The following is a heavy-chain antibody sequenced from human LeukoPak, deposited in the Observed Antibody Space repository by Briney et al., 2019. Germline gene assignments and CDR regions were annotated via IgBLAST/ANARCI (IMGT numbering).Heavy chain of an antibody. V-gene: IGHV3-48*03. Sequence: QPGGSLRLSCAASGSIFSSYERNWVRQAPGKGLEWVSYISSSGSIIYYADFVKGRFTISRDNAKNSLYLQMNSLRAEDTAVYYCARGPVGATTPDCWGQGALVTVSS. CDR2: ISSSGSII. J-gene: IGHJ4*02. CDR1: GSIFSSYE. D-gene: IGHD1-26*01. CDR3: ARGPVGATTPDC.